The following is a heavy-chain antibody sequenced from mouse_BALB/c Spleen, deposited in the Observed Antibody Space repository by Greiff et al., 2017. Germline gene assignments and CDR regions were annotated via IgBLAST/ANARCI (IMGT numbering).Heavy chain of an antibody. CDR3: TRVGSSNYFDY. CDR2: ISSGGSYT. D-gene: IGHD1-1*01. Sequence: EVQLVESGGGLVKPGGSLKLSCAASGFTFSSYTMSWVRQTPEKRLEWVATISSGGSYTYYPDSVKGRFTISRDNATNTLYLQMSRLKSEDTAMYYCTRVGSSNYFDYWGQGTTLTGSS. V-gene: IGHV5-6-4*01. J-gene: IGHJ2*01. CDR1: GFTFSSYT.